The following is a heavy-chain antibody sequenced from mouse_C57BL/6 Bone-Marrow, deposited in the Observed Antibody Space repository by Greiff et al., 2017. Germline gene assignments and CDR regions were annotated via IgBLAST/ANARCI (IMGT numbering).Heavy chain of an antibody. CDR3: ARTYYSNYGYFDY. CDR2: ISSGSSTI. D-gene: IGHD2-5*01. V-gene: IGHV5-17*01. CDR1: GFTFSDYG. Sequence: EVHLVESGGGLVKPGGSLTLSCAASGFTFSDYGMHWVRQAPEKGLEWVAYISSGSSTIYYADTVKGRFTISRDNAKNTLFLQMTSLRSEDTAMYYCARTYYSNYGYFDYWGQGTTLTVSS. J-gene: IGHJ2*01.